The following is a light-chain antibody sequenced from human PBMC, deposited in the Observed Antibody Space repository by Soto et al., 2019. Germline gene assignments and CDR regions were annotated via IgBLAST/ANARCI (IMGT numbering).Light chain of an antibody. Sequence: EIVLTQSPGILSLSPGERATLSCRASQSVSSSYLAWYQQKPGQAPRLLIYGASSGATGIPDRFSGSGSGTDFTLTISRLEPEDFAVYYCQQYGSSPLYTFGQGTKLEIK. CDR3: QQYGSSPLYT. CDR1: QSVSSSY. J-gene: IGKJ2*01. CDR2: GAS. V-gene: IGKV3-20*01.